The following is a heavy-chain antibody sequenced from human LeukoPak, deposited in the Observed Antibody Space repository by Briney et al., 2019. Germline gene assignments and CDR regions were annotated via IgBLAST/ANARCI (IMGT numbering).Heavy chain of an antibody. D-gene: IGHD3-16*02. Sequence: SETLSLTCTVSGGSISSGDYYWSWIRQPPGKGLEWIGYIYYSGSTYYNPSLKSRVTIPVDTSKNQFSLKLSSVTAADTAVYYCARELPYYDYVWGSYRIIDYWGQGTLVTVSS. CDR1: GGSISSGDYY. J-gene: IGHJ4*02. CDR3: ARELPYYDYVWGSYRIIDY. CDR2: IYYSGST. V-gene: IGHV4-30-4*08.